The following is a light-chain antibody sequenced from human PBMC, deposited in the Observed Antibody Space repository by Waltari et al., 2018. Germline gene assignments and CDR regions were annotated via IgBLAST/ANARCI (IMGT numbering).Light chain of an antibody. V-gene: IGKV3-15*01. J-gene: IGKJ1*01. CDR1: QSVGTN. CDR2: GAS. CDR3: QQYENWPRT. Sequence: EIVMTQSAATLSVSPGERATLSCRASQSVGTNLAWYQQKPGQPIRLLIYGASTRATGIPARFSGSGSETEFTLTISSMQSEDFAVYYCQQYENWPRTFGQGTKVEIK.